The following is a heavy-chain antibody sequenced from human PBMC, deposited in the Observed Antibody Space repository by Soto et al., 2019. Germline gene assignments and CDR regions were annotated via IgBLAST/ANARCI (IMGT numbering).Heavy chain of an antibody. CDR1: GFTFSSYA. CDR2: ISGSGGST. CDR3: AKALYYYDSSGYSPNWFDP. Sequence: GGSLRLSCAASGFTFSSYAMSWVRQAPGKGLKWVSAISGSGGSTYYADSVKGRFTISRDNSKNTLYLQMNSLRAEDTAVYYCAKALYYYDSSGYSPNWFDPWGQGTLVTVSS. D-gene: IGHD3-22*01. V-gene: IGHV3-23*01. J-gene: IGHJ5*02.